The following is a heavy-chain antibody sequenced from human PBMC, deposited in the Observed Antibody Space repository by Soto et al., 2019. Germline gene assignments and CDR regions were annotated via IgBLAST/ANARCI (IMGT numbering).Heavy chain of an antibody. V-gene: IGHV3-48*02. Sequence: PGGSLTLSCAGSGFTFSSYSMNWVRQAPGKGLEWVSYISSSSSTIYYADSVKGRFTISRDNAKNSLYLQMNSLRDEDTAVYYCARDGITIFGVVISFDYWGQGTLVTVSS. CDR2: ISSSSSTI. CDR1: GFTFSSYS. CDR3: ARDGITIFGVVISFDY. D-gene: IGHD3-3*01. J-gene: IGHJ4*02.